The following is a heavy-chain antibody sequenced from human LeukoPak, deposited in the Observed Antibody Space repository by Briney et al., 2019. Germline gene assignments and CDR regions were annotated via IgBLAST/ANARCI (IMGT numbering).Heavy chain of an antibody. J-gene: IGHJ4*02. CDR2: IWYDGSNK. V-gene: IGHV3-33*01. CDR1: GFTFSSYG. Sequence: GGSLRLSCAASGFTFSSYGMHWVRQAPGKGLEWVAVIWYDGSNKYYADSVKGRFTISRDNSKNTLYLQMNSLRAEDTAVYYCARDLRGYSYGSYYWGQGTLATVSS. CDR3: ARDLRGYSYGSYY. D-gene: IGHD5-18*01.